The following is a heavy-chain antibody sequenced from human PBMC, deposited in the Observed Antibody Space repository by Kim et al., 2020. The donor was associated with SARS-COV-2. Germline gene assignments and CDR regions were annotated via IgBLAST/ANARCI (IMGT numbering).Heavy chain of an antibody. D-gene: IGHD3-22*01. V-gene: IGHV4-30-4*01. Sequence: SETLSLTCTVSGGSISSGDYYWSWIRQPPGKGREWIGYIYYSGSTYYNPSLKSRVTISVDTSKNQFSLKLSSVTAADTAVYYCASSHDSSGYGNPPYHDAFDIWGQGTMVTFSS. CDR1: GGSISSGDYY. J-gene: IGHJ3*02. CDR3: ASSHDSSGYGNPPYHDAFDI. CDR2: IYYSGST.